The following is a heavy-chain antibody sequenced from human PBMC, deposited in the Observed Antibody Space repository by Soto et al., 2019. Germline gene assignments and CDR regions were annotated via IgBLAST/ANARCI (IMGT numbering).Heavy chain of an antibody. CDR3: AKDFYEAYYDFWSGPDLFDY. V-gene: IGHV3-23*01. Sequence: GGSLRLSCAASGFTFSSYAMSWVRQAPGKGLEWVSAISGSGGSTYYADSVKGRFTISRDNSKNTLYLQMNSLRAEDTAVYYCAKDFYEAYYDFWSGPDLFDYWGQGTLVTVSS. D-gene: IGHD3-3*01. CDR1: GFTFSSYA. CDR2: ISGSGGST. J-gene: IGHJ4*02.